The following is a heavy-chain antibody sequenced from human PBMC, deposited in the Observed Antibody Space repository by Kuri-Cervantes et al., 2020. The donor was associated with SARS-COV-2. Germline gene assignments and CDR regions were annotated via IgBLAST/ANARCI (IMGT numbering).Heavy chain of an antibody. CDR2: IIPIFGTA. Sequence: SVKVSCKASGGTFSSYAISWVRQAPRQGLEWMGGIIPIFGTANYAQKSQGRVMITADESTSTAYMELSSLRSEDTAVYYCARRIAAAGTYWFDPWGQGTLVTVSS. J-gene: IGHJ5*02. V-gene: IGHV1-69*13. D-gene: IGHD6-13*01. CDR3: ARRIAAAGTYWFDP. CDR1: GGTFSSYA.